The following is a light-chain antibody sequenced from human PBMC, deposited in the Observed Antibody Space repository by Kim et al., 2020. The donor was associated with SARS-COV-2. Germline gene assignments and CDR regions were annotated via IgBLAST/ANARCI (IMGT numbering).Light chain of an antibody. CDR1: SLRSYY. V-gene: IGLV3-19*01. CDR3: NSRESSANHWM. Sequence: SSELTQDPAVSVALGQTVRITCQGDSLRSYYATWYQQKPGQAPILVIYGKNNRPSGIPDRFSGSSSGNTASLTITGTQAGDEADCYCNSRESSANHWMFGGGTQLTVL. J-gene: IGLJ3*02. CDR2: GKN.